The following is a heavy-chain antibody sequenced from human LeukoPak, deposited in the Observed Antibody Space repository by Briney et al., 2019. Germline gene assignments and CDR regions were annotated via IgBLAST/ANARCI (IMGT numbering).Heavy chain of an antibody. Sequence: SETLSLTCTASGGSISNYYWNWIRQPPGKGLEWIGYIYYTGSTNYNPSLKSRVTMSADTSKNQFSPNLKSVTPEDTAVYYCARNLIPEQLVLNFWGQGTLVTVSS. CDR3: ARNLIPEQLVLNF. CDR2: IYYTGST. CDR1: GGSISNYY. V-gene: IGHV4-59*01. D-gene: IGHD6-13*01. J-gene: IGHJ4*02.